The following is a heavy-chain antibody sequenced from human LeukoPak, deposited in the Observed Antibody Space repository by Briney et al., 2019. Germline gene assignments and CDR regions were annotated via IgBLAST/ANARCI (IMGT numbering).Heavy chain of an antibody. D-gene: IGHD3-10*01. CDR2: IFYSGTT. CDR1: SGSISSGAYY. CDR3: ARGVYYGSGSLSLDF. Sequence: TSSETLSLTCSVSSGSISSGAYYWSWIRQHPGEGLEWIGYIFYSGTTYQNPSLKSRVTMSLDTSKNQFSLKLASVTAADTAVYYCARGVYYGSGSLSLDFWGQGTLVTVSS. J-gene: IGHJ4*02. V-gene: IGHV4-31*03.